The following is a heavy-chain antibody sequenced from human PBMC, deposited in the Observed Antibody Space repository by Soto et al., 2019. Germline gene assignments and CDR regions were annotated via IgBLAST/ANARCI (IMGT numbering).Heavy chain of an antibody. CDR1: GFTFSSYA. D-gene: IGHD3-22*01. J-gene: IGHJ4*02. V-gene: IGHV3-23*01. Sequence: PGGSLRLSCAASGFTFSSYAMSWVRQAPGKGLEWVSAISGSGGSTYYADSVKGRFTISRDNSKNTLYLQMNSLRAEDTAVYYCAKDPDYYDSSGYDYYFDYWGQGTLVTVSS. CDR3: AKDPDYYDSSGYDYYFDY. CDR2: ISGSGGST.